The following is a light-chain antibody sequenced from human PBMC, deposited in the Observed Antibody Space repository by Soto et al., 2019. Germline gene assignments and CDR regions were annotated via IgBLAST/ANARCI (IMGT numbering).Light chain of an antibody. CDR1: QGISNY. CDR2: AAS. Sequence: DIQMTQSPSSLSASVGDRVTITCRASQGISNYLAWYQQKPGKVPKLLIYAASTLQSGLPSRFSGSGSGTDFIITISSLQPEDVATYYCQKYNSAPLTFGPGTKVDIK. CDR3: QKYNSAPLT. V-gene: IGKV1-27*01. J-gene: IGKJ3*01.